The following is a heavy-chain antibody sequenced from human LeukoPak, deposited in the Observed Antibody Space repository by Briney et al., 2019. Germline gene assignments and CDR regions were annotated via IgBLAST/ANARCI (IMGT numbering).Heavy chain of an antibody. V-gene: IGHV4-34*01. CDR1: GGSFSGYY. CDR2: INHSGST. CDR3: ARSHTPQYYYDSSGLYY. Sequence: SETLSLTCAVYGGSFSGYYWSWIRQPPGKGLEWIGEINHSGSTNYNPSLKSRVTISVDTSKSQFSLKLSSVTAADTAVYYCARSHTPQYYYDSSGLYYWGQGTLVTVSS. J-gene: IGHJ4*02. D-gene: IGHD3-22*01.